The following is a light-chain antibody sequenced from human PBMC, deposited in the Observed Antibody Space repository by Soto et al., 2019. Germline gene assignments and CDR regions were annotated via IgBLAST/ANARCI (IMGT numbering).Light chain of an antibody. V-gene: IGLV1-40*01. CDR2: GNR. Sequence: QSVLTQPPSVSGAPGQRVTLSCTGNTSNLGAGYDVHWYQQLPGAAPKLVIFGNRNRPSGVPERFSGSKSGTSASLPITGLQAEDEDDYYCQAYDYTLTASVFGGGTKVTVL. J-gene: IGLJ3*02. CDR1: TSNLGAGYD. CDR3: QAYDYTLTASV.